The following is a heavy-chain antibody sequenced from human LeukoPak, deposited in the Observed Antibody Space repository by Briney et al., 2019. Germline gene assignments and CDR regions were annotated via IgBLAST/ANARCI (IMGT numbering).Heavy chain of an antibody. CDR2: ISLAGQT. Sequence: SGTLSLTCGVSGGSISGTNWWSLVRQPPGQGLEWIGEISLAGQTNYNPSLNGRVTMSLDKSSNQLSLHLTSVTAADTATYFCSRESGPVCPFGYWGQGTLVIVSS. J-gene: IGHJ4*02. CDR1: GGSISGTNW. V-gene: IGHV4-4*02. D-gene: IGHD1-26*01. CDR3: SRESGPVCPFGY.